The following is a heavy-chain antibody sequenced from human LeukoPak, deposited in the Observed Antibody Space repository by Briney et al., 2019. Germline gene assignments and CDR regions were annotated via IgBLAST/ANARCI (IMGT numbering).Heavy chain of an antibody. CDR1: GFTVSSNY. CDR2: IYCGGST. Sequence: QPGGSLRLSCAASGFTVSSNYMSWVRQAPGKGLEWVSVIYCGGSTYYADSVKGRFTISRDNSKNTLYLQMNSLRAEDTAVYYCARATPSDYYDSSGYYYEGYYFDYWGQGTLVTVSS. CDR3: ARATPSDYYDSSGYYYEGYYFDY. D-gene: IGHD3-22*01. V-gene: IGHV3-53*01. J-gene: IGHJ4*02.